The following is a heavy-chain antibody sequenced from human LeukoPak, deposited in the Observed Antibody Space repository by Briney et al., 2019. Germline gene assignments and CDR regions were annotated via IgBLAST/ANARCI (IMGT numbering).Heavy chain of an antibody. D-gene: IGHD3-9*01. J-gene: IGHJ4*02. CDR3: AKDPNWDYDILTGYFDY. V-gene: IGHV3-23*01. CDR2: ISGSGGST. Sequence: GGSLRLSCAASGFTFSSYGLNWVRQAPGKGLEWVSAISGSGGSTYYADSVKGRFTISRDNSKNTLYLQMNSLRAEDTAVYYCAKDPNWDYDILTGYFDYWGQGTLVTVSS. CDR1: GFTFSSYG.